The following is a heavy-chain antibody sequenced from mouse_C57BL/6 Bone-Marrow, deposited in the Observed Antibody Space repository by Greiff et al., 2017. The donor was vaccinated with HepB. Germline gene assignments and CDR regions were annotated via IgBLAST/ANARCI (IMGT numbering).Heavy chain of an antibody. CDR1: GYTFTSYW. Sequence: VQLQQPGAELVRPGTSVKLSCKASGYTFTSYWMHWVKQRPGQGLEWIGVIDPSDSYTNYNQKFKGKATLTVDTSSSTAYMQLSSLTSEDSAVYYWARSDGNSWFAYWGQGTLVTVSA. CDR3: ARSDGNSWFAY. D-gene: IGHD2-1*01. CDR2: IDPSDSYT. J-gene: IGHJ3*01. V-gene: IGHV1-59*01.